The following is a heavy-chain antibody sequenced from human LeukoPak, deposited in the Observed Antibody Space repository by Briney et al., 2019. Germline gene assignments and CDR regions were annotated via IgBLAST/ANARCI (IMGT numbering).Heavy chain of an antibody. J-gene: IGHJ3*02. CDR1: GGTFSSYA. CDR2: ISAYNGNT. V-gene: IGHV1-18*01. CDR3: ARGYCSGGSCPRSAFDI. Sequence: VASVKVSCKASGGTFSSYAISWVRQAPGQGLEWMGWISAYNGNTNYAQKLQGRVTMTTDTSTSTAYMELRSLRSDDTAVYYCARGYCSGGSCPRSAFDIWGQGTMVTVSS. D-gene: IGHD2-15*01.